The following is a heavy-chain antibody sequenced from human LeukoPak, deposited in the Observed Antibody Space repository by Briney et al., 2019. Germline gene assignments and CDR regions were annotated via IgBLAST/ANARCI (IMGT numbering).Heavy chain of an antibody. CDR2: INHSGST. D-gene: IGHD3-22*01. CDR1: GVSFSGYC. V-gene: IGHV4-34*01. CDR3: ARGDSAMMPW. Sequence: PSETLSLTCAVYGVSFSGYCWSWIRQPPGKGLEWIGEINHSGSTNYNPSLKSRVTISVDTSKNQFSLKLSSVTAADTAVYYCARGDSAMMPWWGQGTLVTVSS. J-gene: IGHJ4*02.